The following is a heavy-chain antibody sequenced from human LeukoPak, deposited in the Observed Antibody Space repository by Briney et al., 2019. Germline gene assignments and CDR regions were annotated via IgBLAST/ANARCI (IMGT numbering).Heavy chain of an antibody. Sequence: RPSETLSLTCTVSGGSISSYYWSWIRQPPGKGLEWIGYIYYSGSTNYNPSLKSRVTISVDMSKNQFSLKLRSVTAADTAVYYCARTTEGGYTYDYFYYYYMDVWGKGTTVTISS. CDR3: ARTTEGGYTYDYFYYYYMDV. V-gene: IGHV4-59*01. J-gene: IGHJ6*03. CDR2: IYYSGST. CDR1: GGSISSYY. D-gene: IGHD5-18*01.